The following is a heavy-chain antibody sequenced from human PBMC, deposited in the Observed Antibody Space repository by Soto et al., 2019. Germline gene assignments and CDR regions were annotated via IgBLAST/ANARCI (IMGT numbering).Heavy chain of an antibody. V-gene: IGHV4-61*01. D-gene: IGHD5-12*01. CDR3: AGDRGDGYAYFDY. CDR2: IYYSGST. J-gene: IGHJ4*02. CDR1: GGSVSSGSYY. Sequence: PSETLSLTCTVSGGSVSSGSYYWSWIRQPPGKGLEWIGYIYYSGSTNYNPSLKSRVTISVDTSKNQFSLKLSSVTAADTAVYYCAGDRGDGYAYFDYWGQGTLVTVSS.